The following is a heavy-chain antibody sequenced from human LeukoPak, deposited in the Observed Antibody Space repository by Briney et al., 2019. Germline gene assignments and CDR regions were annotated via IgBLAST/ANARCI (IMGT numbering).Heavy chain of an antibody. CDR2: IKQDGSEK. CDR3: ARDRGQQLVEEGFDY. V-gene: IGHV3-7*04. Sequence: GGSLRLSCAASGFTFSSYWMSWVRQAPGKGLEWVANIKQDGSEKYYVDSVKGRFTISRDNAKNSLYLQMNSLRAEDTAVYYCARDRGQQLVEEGFDYWGQGTLVTVSS. CDR1: GFTFSSYW. D-gene: IGHD6-13*01. J-gene: IGHJ4*02.